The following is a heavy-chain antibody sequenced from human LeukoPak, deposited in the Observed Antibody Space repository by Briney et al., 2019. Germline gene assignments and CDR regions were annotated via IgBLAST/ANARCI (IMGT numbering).Heavy chain of an antibody. Sequence: SGGSLRLSCAASGFAFSTNWMHWVRQAPGKGLVWVSHISTDARTITYADFVKGRFTISRDNAKNTLYLQMNSLRAEDTALYYCVRGQATARGLDYWGQGTLVTVSS. J-gene: IGHJ4*02. CDR1: GFAFSTNW. D-gene: IGHD5-18*01. V-gene: IGHV3-74*01. CDR3: VRGQATARGLDY. CDR2: ISTDARTI.